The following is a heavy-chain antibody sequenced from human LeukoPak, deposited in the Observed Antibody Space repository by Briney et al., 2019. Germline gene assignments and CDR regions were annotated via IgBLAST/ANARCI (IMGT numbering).Heavy chain of an antibody. J-gene: IGHJ4*02. CDR3: ARDGYYGSGSYYNVADY. V-gene: IGHV1-69*05. CDR1: GGTFSSYA. D-gene: IGHD3-10*01. Sequence: GASVKVSCKASGGTFSSYAISWVRQAPGQGLEWMGGIIPISGTANYAQKFQGRVTITTDESTSTAYMELSSLRSEDTAVYYCARDGYYGSGSYYNVADYWGQGTLVTVSS. CDR2: IIPISGTA.